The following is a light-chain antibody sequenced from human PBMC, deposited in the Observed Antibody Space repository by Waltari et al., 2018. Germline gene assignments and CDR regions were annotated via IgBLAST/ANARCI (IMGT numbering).Light chain of an antibody. CDR3: QVWDSSSDPVI. CDR2: DDR. Sequence: SYVLTQTPSVSVAPRKTARITCGGDNIGTKSVNWYQQKPGQAPVLVIYDDRDRASGIPERISGSNSGNTATLTISRVEAGDEADYYCQVWDSSSDPVIFGGGTKLTVL. V-gene: IGLV3-21*04. CDR1: NIGTKS. J-gene: IGLJ2*01.